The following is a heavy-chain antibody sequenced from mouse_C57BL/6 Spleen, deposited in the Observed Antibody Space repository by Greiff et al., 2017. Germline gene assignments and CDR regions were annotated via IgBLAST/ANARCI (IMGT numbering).Heavy chain of an antibody. CDR3: ARGGPYDYDGDWYFDV. D-gene: IGHD2-4*01. CDR1: GYTFTSYW. J-gene: IGHJ1*03. Sequence: QVQLQQPGAELVKPGASVKLSCKASGYTFTSYWMHWVKQRPGQGLEWIGMIHPNSGSTNYNEKFKSKATLTVDKSSSTAYMQLSSLTSEDSAVYYCARGGPYDYDGDWYFDVWGTGTTVTVSS. V-gene: IGHV1-64*01. CDR2: IHPNSGST.